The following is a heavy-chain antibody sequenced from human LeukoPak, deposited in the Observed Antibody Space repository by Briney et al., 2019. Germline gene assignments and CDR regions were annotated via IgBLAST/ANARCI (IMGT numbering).Heavy chain of an antibody. CDR3: ARYDARYGMDV. V-gene: IGHV3-33*01. Sequence: GGSLGLSCAASGFTFSSYGMHWVRQAPGKGLEWLAVIWYDGSNQYYADSVKGRFTISRDNSKNTLYLQMNSLRAEDTAVYYCARYDARYGMDVWGQGTTVTVSS. D-gene: IGHD1-1*01. J-gene: IGHJ6*02. CDR1: GFTFSSYG. CDR2: IWYDGSNQ.